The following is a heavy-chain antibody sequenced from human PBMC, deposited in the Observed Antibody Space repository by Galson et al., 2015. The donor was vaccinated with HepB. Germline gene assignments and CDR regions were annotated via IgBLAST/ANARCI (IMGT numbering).Heavy chain of an antibody. V-gene: IGHV3-30*01. D-gene: IGHD3-22*01. CDR2: ISYDGGDE. CDR1: GFTFSTSA. Sequence: SLRLSCAASGFTFSTSAMHWVRQAPGKGLGWVAVISYDGGDEHYADSVKGRFTISRDNSKHTLYLQMNSLRAEDTAVYYCARDPSFDDSTGHYYAGGRGGFDYWGQGTLVTV. J-gene: IGHJ4*02. CDR3: ARDPSFDDSTGHYYAGGRGGFDY.